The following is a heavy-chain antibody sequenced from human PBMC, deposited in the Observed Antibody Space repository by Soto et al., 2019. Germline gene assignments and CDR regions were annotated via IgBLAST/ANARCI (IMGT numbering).Heavy chain of an antibody. CDR1: GCSISSGGYS. J-gene: IGHJ4*02. CDR3: ARVSRTPKYCSGGSCYSWIFDY. D-gene: IGHD2-15*01. Sequence: SETLSLTCAVSGCSISSGGYSWSWIRQPPGKGLEWIGYIYHSGSTYYNPSLKSRVTISVDRSKNQFSLKLSSVTAADTAVYYCARVSRTPKYCSGGSCYSWIFDYWGQGTLVTVSS. CDR2: IYHSGST. V-gene: IGHV4-30-2*01.